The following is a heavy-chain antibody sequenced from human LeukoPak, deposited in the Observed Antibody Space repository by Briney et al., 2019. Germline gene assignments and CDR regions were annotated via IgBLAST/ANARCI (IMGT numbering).Heavy chain of an antibody. D-gene: IGHD6-13*01. CDR1: GRSFSGYY. V-gene: IGHV4-34*01. CDR2: INHSGST. Sequence: SDTLSLTCHVYGRSFSGYYWSWIRQPPGKGLEWIGEINHSGSTNYNPSLKSRVTISVDTSKNQFSLKLSSVTAADTAVYYCARGVVGYSSSWYLSAYYYGMDVWGQGTTVTVSS. J-gene: IGHJ6*02. CDR3: ARGVVGYSSSWYLSAYYYGMDV.